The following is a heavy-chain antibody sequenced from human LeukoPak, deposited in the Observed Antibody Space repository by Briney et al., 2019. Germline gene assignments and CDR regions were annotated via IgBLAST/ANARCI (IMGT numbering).Heavy chain of an antibody. J-gene: IGHJ4*02. Sequence: ASVKVSCKASGYTFISYDINWVRQATGQGLEWMGWVNPNSGNTGYAHKFQGRVTMTRNTSISTAYMELSSLRSEDTAVYYCARLLYDSSGYSYYFDYWGQGTLVTVSS. CDR1: GYTFISYD. CDR3: ARLLYDSSGYSYYFDY. V-gene: IGHV1-8*01. D-gene: IGHD3-22*01. CDR2: VNPNSGNT.